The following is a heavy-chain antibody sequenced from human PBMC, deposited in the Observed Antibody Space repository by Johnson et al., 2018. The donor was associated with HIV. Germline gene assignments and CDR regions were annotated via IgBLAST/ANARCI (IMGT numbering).Heavy chain of an antibody. CDR3: ARVSDDYGGNPAAWGAFDV. Sequence: VQLVESGGGVVRPGGSLRLSCAASGFTFDDYGVSWVRQAPWKGLEWVSGINWNGDSTGYADSVKGRFTISRDNAKNSLYLQMNNLRAEDTALYYCARVSDDYGGNPAAWGAFDVWGQGTMVTVSS. D-gene: IGHD4-23*01. CDR1: GFTFDDYG. V-gene: IGHV3-20*04. J-gene: IGHJ3*01. CDR2: INWNGDST.